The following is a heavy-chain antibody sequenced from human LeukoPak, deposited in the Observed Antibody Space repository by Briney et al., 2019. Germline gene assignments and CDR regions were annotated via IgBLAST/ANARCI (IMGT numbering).Heavy chain of an antibody. CDR1: RGTFSSYA. CDR2: IIPIFGTA. V-gene: IGHV1-69*05. J-gene: IGHJ6*03. CDR3: ARAEVRPVSSYYYYYMDV. Sequence: GASVKVSCKASRGTFSSYAISWVRQAPGQGLEWMGRIIPIFGTANYAQKFQGRVTITTDESTSTAYMELSSLRSEDTAVYYCARAEVRPVSSYYYYYMDVWGKGTTVTVSS. D-gene: IGHD3-10*01.